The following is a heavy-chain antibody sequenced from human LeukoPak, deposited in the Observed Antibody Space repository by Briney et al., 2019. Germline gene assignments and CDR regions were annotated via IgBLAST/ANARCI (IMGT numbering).Heavy chain of an antibody. V-gene: IGHV4-59*08. D-gene: IGHD3-22*01. CDR2: IYYSGST. J-gene: IGHJ4*02. CDR1: GGSISSLY. Sequence: SETLSLTCTVSGGSISSLYYSWIRQPPGKGLEWIGYIYYSGSTNYNPSLKSRVTISVDTSKNQFSLKLSSVTAADTAVYYCAVESYENSNYSPEVPGTWGQGTLVTVS. CDR3: AVESYENSNYSPEVPGT.